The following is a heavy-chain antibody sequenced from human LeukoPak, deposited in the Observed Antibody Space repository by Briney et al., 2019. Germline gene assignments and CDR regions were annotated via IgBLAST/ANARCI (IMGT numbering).Heavy chain of an antibody. J-gene: IGHJ5*01. CDR2: IHSGGST. D-gene: IGHD6-13*01. Sequence: GGSLGLSCAASGFTVSSNYMSWVRQAPGKGLECVSVIHSGGSTYYADSVKGRFTISRDNSKNTLYLQLNSLRAGDTAVYYCARARNIAAVGIDWFDSWGQGTLVTVSS. V-gene: IGHV3-53*01. CDR3: ARARNIAAVGIDWFDS. CDR1: GFTVSSNY.